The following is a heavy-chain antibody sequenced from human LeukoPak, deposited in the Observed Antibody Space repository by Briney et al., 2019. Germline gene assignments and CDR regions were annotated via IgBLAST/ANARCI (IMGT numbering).Heavy chain of an antibody. J-gene: IGHJ6*02. CDR1: GFTFSSYE. CDR3: GRASGDYYYGMDV. D-gene: IGHD3-10*01. Sequence: GGSLRLSCAASGFTFSSYEMNWVRQAPGKGLEWVSVIYSGGSTYYADSVKGRFTISRDNSKNTLYLQMNSLRAEDTAVYYCGRASGDYYYGMDVWGQGTTVTVSS. CDR2: IYSGGST. V-gene: IGHV3-66*01.